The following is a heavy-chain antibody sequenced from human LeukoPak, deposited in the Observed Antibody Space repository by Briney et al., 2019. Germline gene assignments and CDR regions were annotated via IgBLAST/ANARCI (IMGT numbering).Heavy chain of an antibody. CDR3: GKMAIKANNGMDF. CDR2: SRNKASSYTT. D-gene: IGHD3-16*01. J-gene: IGHJ6*02. CDR1: GFKFSDHY. V-gene: IGHV3-72*01. Sequence: GGSLRLSCAASGFKFSDHYIDWVRQAPGKGLEWVGRSRNKASSYTTEYAASVEGRFTISRDVSESSLYLQMNSLRTEDTAVYFWGKMAIKANNGMDFGGQGTTVPVSS.